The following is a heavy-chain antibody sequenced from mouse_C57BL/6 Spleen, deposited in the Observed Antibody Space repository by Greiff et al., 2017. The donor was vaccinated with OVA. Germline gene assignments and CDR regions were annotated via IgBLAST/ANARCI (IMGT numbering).Heavy chain of an antibody. CDR1: GFTFSDYG. CDR3: ARSDRIYWYFDV. V-gene: IGHV5-17*01. J-gene: IGHJ1*03. Sequence: DVMLVESGGGLVKPGGSLKLSCAASGFTFSDYGMHWVRQAPEKGLEWVAYISSGSSTIYYADTVKGRFTISRDNAKNTLFLQMTSLRSEDTAMYYCARSDRIYWYFDVWGTGTTVTVSS. CDR2: ISSGSSTI.